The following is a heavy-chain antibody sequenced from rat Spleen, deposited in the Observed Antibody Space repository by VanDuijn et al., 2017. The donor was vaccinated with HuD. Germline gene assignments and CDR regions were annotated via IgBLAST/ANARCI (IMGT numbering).Heavy chain of an antibody. CDR2: IWGDGST. V-gene: IGHV2-1*01. Sequence: QVQLKESGPGLVQPSQTLSLTCSVSGFSLISNSVHWVRQPPGKGLEWMGGIWGDGSTDYNSPLKSRLSITRDTSKSQVFLKMNSLQTEDTAIYFCTSPFRWFAYWGQGTLVTVSS. CDR1: GFSLISNS. J-gene: IGHJ3*01. CDR3: TSPFRWFAY.